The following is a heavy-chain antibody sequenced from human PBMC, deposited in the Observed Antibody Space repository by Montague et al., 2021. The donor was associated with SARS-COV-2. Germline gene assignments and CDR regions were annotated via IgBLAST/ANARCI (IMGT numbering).Heavy chain of an antibody. CDR2: IYTSGST. D-gene: IGHD3-9*01. Sequence: TLSLTCTDSGGSISSGSYYWNWIRQPAGKGLEWIGRIYTSGSTNYNPSLKSRVTISVDTSKNQFSLKLSSVTAADTAVYYCARESLHLTGYYNDYFDYWGQGSLVTVSS. V-gene: IGHV4-61*02. CDR3: ARESLHLTGYYNDYFDY. J-gene: IGHJ4*02. CDR1: GGSISSGSYY.